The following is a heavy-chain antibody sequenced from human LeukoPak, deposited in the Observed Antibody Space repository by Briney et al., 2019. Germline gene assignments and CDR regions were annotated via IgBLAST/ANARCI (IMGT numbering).Heavy chain of an antibody. CDR2: IYGGGNI. J-gene: IGHJ4*02. Sequence: TGRSLRLSCAASGFTFDDYSMHWVRQSPGKGLEWVSVIYGGGNIYYADSVKGRFTISRDNSKNTLYLQMNSLRAEDTAVYYCARGAGYNYPYYFDYWGQGTLVTVSS. D-gene: IGHD5-24*01. CDR1: GFTFDDYS. V-gene: IGHV3-53*01. CDR3: ARGAGYNYPYYFDY.